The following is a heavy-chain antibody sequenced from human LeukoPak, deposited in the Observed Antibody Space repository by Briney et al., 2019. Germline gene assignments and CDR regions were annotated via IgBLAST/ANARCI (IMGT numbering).Heavy chain of an antibody. J-gene: IGHJ6*03. Sequence: SETLSLTCTVSGGSISSYYWSWIRQPAGKGLEWIGRIYTSGSTNYNPSLKSRVTMSVDTSKNQFSLKLSSVTAADTAVDYCARGSVVPAAIGDYYYYMDVWGKGTTVTVSS. CDR2: IYTSGST. CDR1: GGSISSYY. CDR3: ARGSVVPAAIGDYYYYMDV. D-gene: IGHD2-2*02. V-gene: IGHV4-4*07.